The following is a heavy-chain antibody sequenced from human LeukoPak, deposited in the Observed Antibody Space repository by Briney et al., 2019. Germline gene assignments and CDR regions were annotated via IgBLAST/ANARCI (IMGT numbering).Heavy chain of an antibody. V-gene: IGHV4-59*08. CDR2: IYYRGST. D-gene: IGHD1-26*01. J-gene: IGHJ4*02. Sequence: PSETLSLTCTVSGGSISSYYWSWIRQPPGKGLEWIGYIYYRGSTNYNPSLKSRVTISVDTSKNQFSLKLSSVTAADTAVYYCARHYGLVGASPTIDYWGQGTLVTVSS. CDR1: GGSISSYY. CDR3: ARHYGLVGASPTIDY.